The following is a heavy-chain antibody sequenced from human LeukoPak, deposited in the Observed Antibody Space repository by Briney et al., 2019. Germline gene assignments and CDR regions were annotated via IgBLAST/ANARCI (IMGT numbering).Heavy chain of an antibody. V-gene: IGHV3-33*01. D-gene: IGHD3-16*01. CDR1: GFTFSNYG. CDR2: IFYDGSKK. Sequence: PGGSLRLSCVASGFTFSNYGMHWIRQAPGKGLEWVSVIFYDGSKKYYADFVKGRFTISRDNSKNVVYLQMDSLRAEDTAFYYCARSLGETTFDWWGQGTLVTVPS. J-gene: IGHJ4*02. CDR3: ARSLGETTFDW.